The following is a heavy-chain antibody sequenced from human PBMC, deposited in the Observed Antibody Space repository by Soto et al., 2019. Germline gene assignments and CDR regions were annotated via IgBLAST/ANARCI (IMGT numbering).Heavy chain of an antibody. V-gene: IGHV3-48*02. Sequence: PGGSLTLSCAASGFTFSSDSMNWVRQAPGKGMEWVSYINSSSSTIYYADSVNGRSTISRDNAKNALYLQMNSLRDEDTAVYYCARSPPPPVAGTGVYYYFGMDFWGQGTTVTVSS. D-gene: IGHD6-19*01. CDR1: GFTFSSDS. CDR3: ARSPPPPVAGTGVYYYFGMDF. J-gene: IGHJ6*02. CDR2: INSSSSTI.